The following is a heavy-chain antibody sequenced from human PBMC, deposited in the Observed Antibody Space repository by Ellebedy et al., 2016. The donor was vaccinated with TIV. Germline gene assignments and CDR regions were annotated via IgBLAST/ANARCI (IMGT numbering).Heavy chain of an antibody. V-gene: IGHV1-8*01. J-gene: IGHJ6*02. CDR1: GYTFTNYD. Sequence: ASVKVSCKASGYTFTNYDINWVRQATGQGLEWMGRMNPNSSNTGYAQKFQGRVTMTRDTSISTAYMELSSLRSDDTAVYYCAREYGMDVWGQGTTVIVSS. CDR3: AREYGMDV. CDR2: MNPNSSNT.